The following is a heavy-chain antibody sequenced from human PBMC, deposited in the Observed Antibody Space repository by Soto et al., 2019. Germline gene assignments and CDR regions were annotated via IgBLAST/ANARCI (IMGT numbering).Heavy chain of an antibody. CDR3: ARRVVVIAGQIDS. V-gene: IGHV4-39*01. CDR2: IYYSGST. Sequence: SETLSLTCCVSGGSISGSGYYWGWIRQPPGKGLEWIGIIYYSGSTYYNPSLESRVTISVDTSKSQFSLMLSSVTAADTAVYYCARRVVVIAGQIDSWGQGSLVTVS. J-gene: IGHJ4*02. CDR1: GGSISGSGYY. D-gene: IGHD2-15*01.